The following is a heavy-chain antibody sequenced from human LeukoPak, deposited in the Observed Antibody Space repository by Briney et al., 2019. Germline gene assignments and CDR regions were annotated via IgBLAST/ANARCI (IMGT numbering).Heavy chain of an antibody. D-gene: IGHD2-15*01. CDR1: GFTFTNHW. Sequence: GGSLRLSRAASGFTFTNHWMHWVRQAPGKGLVWVSRINYYGTTTMYADSVKGRFTISRDNAKNTLYLQMNSLRAEDTAVYYCARDAAGLDYWGQGTLVTVSS. CDR2: INYYGTTT. CDR3: ARDAAGLDY. V-gene: IGHV3-74*03. J-gene: IGHJ4*02.